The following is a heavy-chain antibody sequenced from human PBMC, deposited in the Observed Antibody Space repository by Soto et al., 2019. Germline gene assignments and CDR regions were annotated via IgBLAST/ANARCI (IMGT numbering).Heavy chain of an antibody. J-gene: IGHJ3*02. CDR1: GVTVISNY. D-gene: IGHD1-1*01. CDR3: ARIHWNDQDGAFDI. CDR2: IYSGVST. Sequence: GGSLILSCAASGVTVISNYMSCVRQAPGKVLEWVSFIYSGVSTYYAYFVKGRFTISRHNSKNTLYLHLNSLRAEDTAVYSCARIHWNDQDGAFDIWGQRTMVTVSS. V-gene: IGHV3-53*04.